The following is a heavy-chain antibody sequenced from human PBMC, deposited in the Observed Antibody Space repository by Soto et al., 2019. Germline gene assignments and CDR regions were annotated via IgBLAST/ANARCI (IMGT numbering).Heavy chain of an antibody. CDR3: AADAVELATYRFGY. Sequence: GASVKVSCKASGFTFTSSAVQWVRQARGQRLEWIGWIVVGSGNTNYAQKFQERVTITRDMSTSTAYMELSSLRSEDTAVYYCAADAVELATYRFGYWGQGTLVTVSS. CDR2: IVVGSGNT. V-gene: IGHV1-58*01. D-gene: IGHD5-12*01. J-gene: IGHJ4*02. CDR1: GFTFTSSA.